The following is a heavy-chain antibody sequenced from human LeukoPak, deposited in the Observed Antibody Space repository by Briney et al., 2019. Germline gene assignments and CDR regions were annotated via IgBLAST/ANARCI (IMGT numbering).Heavy chain of an antibody. CDR1: GDSISSSNCY. CDR3: ARIGAAGTRYYFDY. V-gene: IGHV4-39*01. CDR2: IYFSGGT. J-gene: IGHJ4*02. Sequence: MTSETLSLTCTVSGDSISSSNCYWGWIRQPPGKGLEWIGSIYFSGGTYYNASLKSRVTISVDTSKNQFSLELTSVTAADTAVYYCARIGAAGTRYYFDYWSQGTLVTVSS. D-gene: IGHD6-13*01.